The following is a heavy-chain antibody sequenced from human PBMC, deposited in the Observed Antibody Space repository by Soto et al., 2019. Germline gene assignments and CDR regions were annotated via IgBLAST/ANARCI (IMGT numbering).Heavy chain of an antibody. Sequence: TSETLSLTCTVSGGSISSGDYYWSWIRQPPGKGLEWIGYIYYSGSTYYNPSLKSRVTISVDTSKNQFSLKLSSVTAADTAVYYCARAVETDYGEPYYFDYWGQGTLVTVSS. CDR2: IYYSGST. CDR1: GGSISSGDYY. V-gene: IGHV4-30-4*01. D-gene: IGHD4-17*01. J-gene: IGHJ4*02. CDR3: ARAVETDYGEPYYFDY.